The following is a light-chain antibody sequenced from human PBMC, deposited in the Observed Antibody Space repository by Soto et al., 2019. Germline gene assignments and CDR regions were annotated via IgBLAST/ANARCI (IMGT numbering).Light chain of an antibody. V-gene: IGKV3-20*01. CDR3: QQFGGSLT. Sequence: EIVLTQSPATLSLSPGESATLSCRASQSVSSSDLAWYQQKPGQAPTFLIYEASRRATGVPERFSGSGSGTDFTLTISRLEPEDFAVYYCQQFGGSLTFGGGTKVDIK. CDR2: EAS. J-gene: IGKJ4*01. CDR1: QSVSSSD.